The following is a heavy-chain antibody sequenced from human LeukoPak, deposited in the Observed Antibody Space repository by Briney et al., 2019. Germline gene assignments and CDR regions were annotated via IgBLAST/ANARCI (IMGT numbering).Heavy chain of an antibody. J-gene: IGHJ5*02. CDR3: ASRHCSSTSCYTSWFDP. CDR1: GGSISSSSYY. Sequence: PSETLSLTCTVSGGSISSSSYYWVWIRQPPGKGLEWFGSIYCSGSTYYNPSLKSRVTISVDTSKNQFSLKLSSLTAADTAVYYCASRHCSSTSCYTSWFDPWGQGTLVTVSS. D-gene: IGHD2-2*02. V-gene: IGHV4-39*01. CDR2: IYCSGST.